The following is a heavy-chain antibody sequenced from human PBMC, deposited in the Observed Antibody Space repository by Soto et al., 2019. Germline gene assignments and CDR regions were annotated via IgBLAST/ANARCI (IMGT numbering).Heavy chain of an antibody. Sequence: GGSLRLSCAASGFTFSNYAMNWVRQAPGKGLEWVSTISGIGDNTYYADSVKGRFAISRDNSKNSLYLQMNSLRVEDTAIYYCVRDAVVSGVDYFDYWGQGTLVTVSS. J-gene: IGHJ4*02. D-gene: IGHD2-8*01. CDR2: ISGIGDNT. CDR3: VRDAVVSGVDYFDY. V-gene: IGHV3-23*01. CDR1: GFTFSNYA.